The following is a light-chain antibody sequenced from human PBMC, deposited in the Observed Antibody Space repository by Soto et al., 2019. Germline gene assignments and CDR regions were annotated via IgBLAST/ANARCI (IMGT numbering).Light chain of an antibody. V-gene: IGKV3-11*01. CDR3: QQRSNWPT. Sequence: EIVLTQSPATLSLSPGERATLSCRASQSVSSYLAWYQQKPGQAPRLLIYDASNRATGIPARFSGSGSGTDFTIPISSLEPEDFEVYYCQQRSNWPTFGQGTKVEIK. J-gene: IGKJ1*01. CDR1: QSVSSY. CDR2: DAS.